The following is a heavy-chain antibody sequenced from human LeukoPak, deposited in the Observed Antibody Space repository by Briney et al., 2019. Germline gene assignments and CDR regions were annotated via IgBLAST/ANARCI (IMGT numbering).Heavy chain of an antibody. CDR1: GFRFSSYG. Sequence: GGSLRLSCAASGFRFSSYGMHWVRQAPGKGLEWVAFIRYDGSNKYYADSVKGRFTISRDNSKNTLYLQMNSLRAEDMAVYYCAKDSGSGRPIDAFDIWGQGTMVIVSS. D-gene: IGHD3-10*01. J-gene: IGHJ3*02. CDR3: AKDSGSGRPIDAFDI. CDR2: IRYDGSNK. V-gene: IGHV3-30*02.